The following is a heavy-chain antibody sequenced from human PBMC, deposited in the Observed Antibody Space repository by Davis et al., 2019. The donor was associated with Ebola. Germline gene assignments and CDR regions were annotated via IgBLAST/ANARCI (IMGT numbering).Heavy chain of an antibody. J-gene: IGHJ5*02. D-gene: IGHD6-6*01. V-gene: IGHV5-51*01. CDR3: ARQGWIAARPGGRHWFDP. Sequence: KVSCKGSGYSFTSYWIGWVRQMPGKGLEWMGIIYPGDSDTRYSPSFQGQVTISADKSISTAYLPWSSLKASDTAMYYCARQGWIAARPGGRHWFDPWGQGTLVTVSS. CDR2: IYPGDSDT. CDR1: GYSFTSYW.